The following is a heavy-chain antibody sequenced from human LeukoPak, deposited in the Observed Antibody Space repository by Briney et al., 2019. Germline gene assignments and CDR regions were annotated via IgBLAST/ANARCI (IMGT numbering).Heavy chain of an antibody. Sequence: SETLSLTCSVSGGSITSISYFWGWIRQPPGKGLEWIGTIYYTGMTYYNPSLKSRVTISIDTSKNQFSLKLQSVTAADTSFYYCARGPHQHWPLGQFWGQGSLVTVSS. CDR1: GGSITSISYF. CDR2: IYYTGMT. CDR3: ARGPHQHWPLGQF. V-gene: IGHV4-39*07. J-gene: IGHJ4*02. D-gene: IGHD2-2*01.